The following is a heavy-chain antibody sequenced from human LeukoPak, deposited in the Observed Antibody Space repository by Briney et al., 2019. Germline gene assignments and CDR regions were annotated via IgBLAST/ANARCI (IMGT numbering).Heavy chain of an antibody. J-gene: IGHJ1*01. CDR3: TRDFYSSSWD. D-gene: IGHD6-13*01. V-gene: IGHV3-74*01. Sequence: PGGSLRLSCAASGFTISSYWMHWVRQVPGKGLVWVSRINGGGTSTSYADSVKGRFTISRDNAKKMLFLQMNSLRAEDTAVYYCTRDFYSSSWDWGQGTLVTVSS. CDR2: INGGGTST. CDR1: GFTISSYW.